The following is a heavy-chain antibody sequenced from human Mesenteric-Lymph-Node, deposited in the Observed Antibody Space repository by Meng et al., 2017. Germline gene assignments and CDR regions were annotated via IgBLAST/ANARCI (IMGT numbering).Heavy chain of an antibody. CDR2: IKQDGGGK. Sequence: GESLKIPCAASGFIFSSYWLNWVRHAPGKGLQWVANIKQDGGGKYYVDSVKGGFTISRDKPKNSLYLKMNSLRAEDTAVYYCARDGGRVAVAAFENWFDPWGQGTLVTVSS. J-gene: IGHJ5*02. D-gene: IGHD6-19*01. V-gene: IGHV3-7*01. CDR1: GFIFSSYW. CDR3: ARDGGRVAVAAFENWFDP.